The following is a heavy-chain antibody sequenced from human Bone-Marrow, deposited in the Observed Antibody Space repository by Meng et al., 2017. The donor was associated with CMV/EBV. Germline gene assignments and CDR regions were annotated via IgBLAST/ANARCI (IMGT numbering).Heavy chain of an antibody. CDR3: ARAWYYDFWSGRNWFDP. D-gene: IGHD3-3*01. J-gene: IGHJ5*02. V-gene: IGHV4-59*01. CDR2: IYYSGST. Sequence: SETLSLTCTVSGGSISSYYWSWTRQPPGKGLEWIGYIYYSGSTNYNPSLKSRVTISVDTSKNQFSLKLSSVTAADTAVYYCARAWYYDFWSGRNWFDPWGQGTLVTVSS. CDR1: GGSISSYY.